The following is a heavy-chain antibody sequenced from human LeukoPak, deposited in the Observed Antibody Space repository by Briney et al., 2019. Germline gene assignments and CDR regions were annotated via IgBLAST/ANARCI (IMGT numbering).Heavy chain of an antibody. CDR1: GGSFSSYY. V-gene: IGHV4-34*01. CDR2: VNHSGST. Sequence: SETLSLTCAVYGGSFSSYYWSWIRQPPGKGLEWIGEVNHSGSTNYNPSLKSRVTISVDTSKNQFSLKLSSVTAADTAVYYCARTQSFYYVSGSPGLIDYWGQGTLVTVSS. CDR3: ARTQSFYYVSGSPGLIDY. D-gene: IGHD3-10*01. J-gene: IGHJ4*02.